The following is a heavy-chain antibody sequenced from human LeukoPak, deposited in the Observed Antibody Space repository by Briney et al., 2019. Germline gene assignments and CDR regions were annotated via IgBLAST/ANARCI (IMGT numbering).Heavy chain of an antibody. J-gene: IGHJ4*02. Sequence: KPSETLSLACTVSGGSISSSTYYWGWIRQPPGQGLESIGNLYYSGSTYYNPSLKSRVTISVDTSKNQFSLKLSSVTAADTAVYYCARQAISGYDPPPFDSWGQGTLVTVSP. D-gene: IGHD5-12*01. CDR3: ARQAISGYDPPPFDS. V-gene: IGHV4-39*01. CDR1: GGSISSSTYY. CDR2: LYYSGST.